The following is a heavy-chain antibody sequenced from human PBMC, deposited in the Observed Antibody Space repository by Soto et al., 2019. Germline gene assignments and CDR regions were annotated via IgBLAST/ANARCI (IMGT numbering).Heavy chain of an antibody. CDR1: GFTFDDYT. D-gene: IGHD6-19*01. V-gene: IGHV3-43*01. J-gene: IGHJ4*02. Sequence: EVQLVESGGVVVQPGGSLRLSCAASGFTFDDYTMHWVRQAPGKGLEWVSLISWDGGSTYYADSVKGRFTISRDNSKNSLYLQMNSLRTDDTALYYCAKDEYGSGYFDYWGQGTMVTVSS. CDR2: ISWDGGST. CDR3: AKDEYGSGYFDY.